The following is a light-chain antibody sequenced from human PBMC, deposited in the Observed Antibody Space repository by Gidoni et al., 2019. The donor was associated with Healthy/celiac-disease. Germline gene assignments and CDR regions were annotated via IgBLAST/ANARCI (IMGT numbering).Light chain of an antibody. V-gene: IGKV1-33*01. CDR1: QDISNY. Sequence: LSASVGDRVTITCQASQDISNYLNWYQQKPGKAPKLLIYEASNLETGVPSRFSGSGSGTDFTFTISSLQPEDIATYYCQQYDNLPLYTFGQGTKLEIK. J-gene: IGKJ2*01. CDR3: QQYDNLPLYT. CDR2: EAS.